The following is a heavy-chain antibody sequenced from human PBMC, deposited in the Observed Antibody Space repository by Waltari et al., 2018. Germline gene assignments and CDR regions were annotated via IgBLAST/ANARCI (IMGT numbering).Heavy chain of an antibody. CDR1: GFTFSNYW. J-gene: IGHJ4*02. V-gene: IGHV3-7*01. Sequence: EVQLVESGGGLVQPGGPLSLSGAAPGFTFSNYWMNWVRQAPGKGLEGVATTNQDGSEKSYLDAVKGRFTISRDNAKNSLYLQMDSLRVEDTAVYYCVRYSDYWGQGTLVTVSS. CDR3: VRYSDY. CDR2: TNQDGSEK. D-gene: IGHD2-21*01.